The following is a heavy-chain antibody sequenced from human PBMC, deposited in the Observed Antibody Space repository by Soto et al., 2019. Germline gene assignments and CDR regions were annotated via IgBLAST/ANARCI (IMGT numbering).Heavy chain of an antibody. Sequence: SMKISCGAAGFSGNSNYMSWVRQAPGKGLEWVSVIYSGGSTNYADSVKGRFTISRDNSKNTLYLQMNSLRAEDTAVYYCARDLRQELKYYFDYWGRGTLVTVYS. V-gene: IGHV3-53*01. CDR3: ARDLRQELKYYFDY. D-gene: IGHD6-13*01. J-gene: IGHJ4*02. CDR1: GFSGNSNY. CDR2: IYSGGST.